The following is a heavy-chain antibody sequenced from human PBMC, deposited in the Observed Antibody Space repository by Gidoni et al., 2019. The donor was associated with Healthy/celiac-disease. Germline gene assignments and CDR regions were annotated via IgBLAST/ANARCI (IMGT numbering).Heavy chain of an antibody. J-gene: IGHJ6*03. CDR2: ISWNSGSI. CDR3: AKVGYDFWYYYYMDV. V-gene: IGHV3-9*01. CDR1: GFTFDDYA. D-gene: IGHD3-3*01. Sequence: EVQLVESGGGLVQPGRSLRLSCAASGFTFDDYAMHWVRQAPGKGLEWVSGISWNSGSIGYADSVKGRFTISRDNAKNSLYLQMNSLRAEDTALYYCAKVGYDFWYYYYMDVWGKGTTVTVSS.